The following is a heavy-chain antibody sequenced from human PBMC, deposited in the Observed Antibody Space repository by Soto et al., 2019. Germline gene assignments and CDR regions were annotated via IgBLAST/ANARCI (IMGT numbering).Heavy chain of an antibody. V-gene: IGHV1-46*01. CDR1: GYTFTSYY. CDR2: INPSGGST. J-gene: IGHJ4*02. CDR3: ARDLHSFYYYDSSGAFDY. Sequence: ASVKVSCKASGYTFTSYYMHWVRQAPGQGLEWMGIINPSGGSTSYAQKFQGRVTMTRDTSTSTVYMELSSLRSEDTAVYYCARDLHSFYYYDSSGAFDYWGQGTLVTVSS. D-gene: IGHD3-22*01.